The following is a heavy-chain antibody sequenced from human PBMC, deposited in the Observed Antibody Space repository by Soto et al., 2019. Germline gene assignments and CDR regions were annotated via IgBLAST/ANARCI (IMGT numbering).Heavy chain of an antibody. CDR1: GGTFSSHA. CDR3: ARRARPEYSSSSAWHNNNWFDP. J-gene: IGHJ5*02. Sequence: GASVKVSCKASGGTFSSHAISWVRQAPGQGLEWMGGIIPIFGTANYAQKFQGRVTITADESTSTAYMELSSLRSEDTAVYYCARRARPEYSSSSAWHNNNWFDPWGQGTLVTVSS. V-gene: IGHV1-69*13. CDR2: IIPIFGTA. D-gene: IGHD6-6*01.